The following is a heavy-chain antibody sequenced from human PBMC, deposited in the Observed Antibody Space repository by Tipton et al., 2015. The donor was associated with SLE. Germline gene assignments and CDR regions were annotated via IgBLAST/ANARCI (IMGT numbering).Heavy chain of an antibody. Sequence: TLSLTCTVSSGSIYGSSYYWCWIRQPPGKGLEWIGNIYYTGNTYYNPSLKSRVTMSVDTSKNQFSLKLSSATAADTAVYYCARGYIEMTTWGQGTLVTVSS. D-gene: IGHD5-24*01. V-gene: IGHV4-39*01. CDR2: IYYTGNT. J-gene: IGHJ4*02. CDR1: SGSIYGSSYY. CDR3: ARGYIEMTT.